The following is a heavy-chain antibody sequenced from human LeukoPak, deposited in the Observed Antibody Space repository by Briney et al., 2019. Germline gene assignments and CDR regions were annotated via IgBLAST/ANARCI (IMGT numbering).Heavy chain of an antibody. V-gene: IGHV4-59*11. D-gene: IGHD3-22*01. Sequence: SETLSLTCTVSGGSISSHYWSWIRQPPGKGLEWIGYIYYSGSTNYNPSLKSRVTVSVDTSKNQFSLELSSVTAADTAVYYCARDITEDSSGYYYNDAFDIWGQGTMVTVSS. CDR3: ARDITEDSSGYYYNDAFDI. CDR1: GGSISSHY. J-gene: IGHJ3*02. CDR2: IYYSGST.